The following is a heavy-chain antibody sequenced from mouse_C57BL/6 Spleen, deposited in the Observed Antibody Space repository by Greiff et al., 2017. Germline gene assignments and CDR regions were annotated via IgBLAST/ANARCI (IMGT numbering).Heavy chain of an antibody. Sequence: VQLQQSGAELVRPGASVKLSCTASGFNIKDDYMHWVKQRPEQGLEWIGWIDPENGDTEYASKFQGKATITADTSSNTAYLQLSSLTSEDTAVYYCTTSPFITTVVAPGYWGQGTTLTVSS. J-gene: IGHJ2*01. D-gene: IGHD1-1*01. CDR1: GFNIKDDY. CDR3: TTSPFITTVVAPGY. V-gene: IGHV14-4*01. CDR2: IDPENGDT.